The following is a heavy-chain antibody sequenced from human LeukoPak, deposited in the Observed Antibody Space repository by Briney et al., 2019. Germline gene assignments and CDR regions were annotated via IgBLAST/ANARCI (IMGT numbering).Heavy chain of an antibody. Sequence: PGGSLRLSCAASGFTFSSFAMSWVRQAPGKGLEWVSSISNSGTYIDYADSLKGRFTISRDNAKNSLYLQMNSLRADDTAVYYCARSGSKGFDCWGQGTLVTVSS. CDR3: ARSGSKGFDC. D-gene: IGHD3-3*01. CDR1: GFTFSSFA. V-gene: IGHV3-21*01. CDR2: ISNSGTYI. J-gene: IGHJ4*02.